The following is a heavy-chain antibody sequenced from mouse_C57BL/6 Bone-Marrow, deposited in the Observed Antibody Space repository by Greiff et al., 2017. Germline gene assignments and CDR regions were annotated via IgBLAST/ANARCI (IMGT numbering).Heavy chain of an antibody. CDR3: TRSTTVVAPYAMDY. D-gene: IGHD1-1*01. Sequence: VQLQQSGTVLARPGASVKMSCKTSGYTFTSYWMHWVKQRPGQGLEWIGAIYPGNSDTSYNQKFKGKAKLTAVTSASTAYMELSSLTNEDSAVYYCTRSTTVVAPYAMDYWGQGTSVTVSS. CDR2: IYPGNSDT. V-gene: IGHV1-5*01. CDR1: GYTFTSYW. J-gene: IGHJ4*01.